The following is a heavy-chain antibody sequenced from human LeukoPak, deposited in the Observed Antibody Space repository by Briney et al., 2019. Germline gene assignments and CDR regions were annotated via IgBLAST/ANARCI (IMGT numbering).Heavy chain of an antibody. V-gene: IGHV1-8*01. CDR1: GYTFSSYD. CDR3: ARDRIVGPTDAFDT. Sequence: GASVKVSCKASGYTFSSYDINWVRQATGQGLEWMGWMNPNSGNTGYAQKFQGRVTMARNTSISTAYMELSSLRSEDTAVYYCARDRIVGPTDAFDTWGQGTMVTVSS. J-gene: IGHJ3*02. D-gene: IGHD1-26*01. CDR2: MNPNSGNT.